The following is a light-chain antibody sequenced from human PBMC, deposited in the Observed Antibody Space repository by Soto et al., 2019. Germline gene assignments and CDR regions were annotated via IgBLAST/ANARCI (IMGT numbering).Light chain of an antibody. V-gene: IGLV2-14*01. J-gene: IGLJ1*01. CDR1: SSDVGGYNY. CDR2: DVS. Sequence: QSALTQPASVSGSPGQSITISCTGTSSDVGGYNYVFWYQQHPGKAPKLMIYDVSNRPSGVSNRFSGSKSGNTASLTISGLQAEDEADYYCSSYTSSSTLGYVFGTGTKVTVL. CDR3: SSYTSSSTLGYV.